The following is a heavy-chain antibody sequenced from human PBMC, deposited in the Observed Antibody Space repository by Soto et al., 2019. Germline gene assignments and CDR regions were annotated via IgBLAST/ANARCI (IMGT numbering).Heavy chain of an antibody. J-gene: IGHJ4*02. CDR3: AKAPAMVRANPKFDY. D-gene: IGHD3-10*01. CDR2: ISGSGGST. V-gene: IGHV3-23*01. CDR1: GVTFSSYA. Sequence: PWGSLRLSCAAAGVTFSSYAMSWVRQAPGKGLEWVSAISGSGGSTYYADSVKGRFTISRDNSKNTLYLQMNSLRAEDTAVYYCAKAPAMVRANPKFDYWGQGTLVTVSS.